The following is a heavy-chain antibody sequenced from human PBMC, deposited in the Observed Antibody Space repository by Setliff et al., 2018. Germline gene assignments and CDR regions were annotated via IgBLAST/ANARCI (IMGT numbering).Heavy chain of an antibody. D-gene: IGHD6-13*01. J-gene: IGHJ4*02. CDR1: GITFSNAW. CDR2: IKSKTDGGTT. Sequence: GGSLRLSCTASGITFSNAWMSWVRQAPGKGLEWVGRIKSKTDGGTTDYAAPVKGRFTISRDDSKNTLCLQMNSLKTEDTAVYYCTTDLIAAAVYWGQGTLVTVSS. V-gene: IGHV3-15*01. CDR3: TTDLIAAAVY.